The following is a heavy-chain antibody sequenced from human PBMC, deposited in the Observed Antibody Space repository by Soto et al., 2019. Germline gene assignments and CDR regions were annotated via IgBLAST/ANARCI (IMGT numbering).Heavy chain of an antibody. CDR3: ARGIRGYYGMDV. Sequence: EVQLVESGGGSVQPGGSLRLSCAASGFTFSSYWMHWVRQGPGKGLVWVSRINSDGSSTNYADSVKGRFTISRDNAKNTLYLQMISLGAEDTAVYYCARGIRGYYGMDVWGQGTTVPVSS. J-gene: IGHJ6*02. CDR1: GFTFSSYW. D-gene: IGHD3-10*01. CDR2: INSDGSST. V-gene: IGHV3-74*01.